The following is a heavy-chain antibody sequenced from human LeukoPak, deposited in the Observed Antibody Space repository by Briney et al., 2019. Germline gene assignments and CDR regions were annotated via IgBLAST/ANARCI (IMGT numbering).Heavy chain of an antibody. Sequence: GGSLRLSCAASGFTFSRYWIHWVRQAPGKGLEWVSRINPDGSTTTYADSVKGRFTIPRDNAKNTVYLQMNSLRAEDTALYHCVRVLSGSWDWFDPWGQGTLVTVSS. CDR3: VRVLSGSWDWFDP. CDR1: GFTFSRYW. J-gene: IGHJ5*02. V-gene: IGHV3-74*01. D-gene: IGHD3-22*01. CDR2: INPDGSTT.